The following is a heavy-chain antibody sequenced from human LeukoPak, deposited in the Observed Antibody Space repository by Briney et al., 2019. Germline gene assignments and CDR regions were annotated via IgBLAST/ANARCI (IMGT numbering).Heavy chain of an antibody. J-gene: IGHJ4*02. CDR2: IYYSGST. D-gene: IGHD2-2*01. V-gene: IGHV4-59*01. Sequence: SETLSLTCTVSGGSISSYYWSWIRQPPGKGLEWIGYIYYSGSTNYNPSLKSRVTISVDTSKNQFSLKLSSVTDADTAVYYCARDPAYCSSTSCYARGYFDYWGQGTLVTVSS. CDR1: GGSISSYY. CDR3: ARDPAYCSSTSCYARGYFDY.